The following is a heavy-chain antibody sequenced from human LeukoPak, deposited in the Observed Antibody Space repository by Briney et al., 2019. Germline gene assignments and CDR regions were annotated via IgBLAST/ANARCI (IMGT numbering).Heavy chain of an antibody. D-gene: IGHD2-2*01. V-gene: IGHV3-21*01. CDR1: GFSFNTYS. Sequence: GGSLRLSCAASGFSFNTYSMNWVRQAPGKGLEWVSSISSTSAHIFYADSVKGRFSISRDNAKNSLYLQMNSLRVEDTAVYYCTSRYCTTTNCYSFDNWGHGTLVTVSS. CDR2: ISSTSAHI. J-gene: IGHJ3*02. CDR3: TSRYCTTTNCYSFDN.